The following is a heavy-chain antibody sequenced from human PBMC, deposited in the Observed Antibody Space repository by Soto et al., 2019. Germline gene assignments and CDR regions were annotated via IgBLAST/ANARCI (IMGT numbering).Heavy chain of an antibody. CDR2: MHSDGIT. CDR3: ARHAWLES. CDR1: GFNVNGNS. V-gene: IGHV3-53*01. Sequence: GGSLRLSCAASGFNVNGNSMNWVRQAPGKGLEWLSVMHSDGITAYAGSVKGRFTVSRDNSENTFFLQMNSLRAEDTAVYYCARHAWLESWGQGTLVTVSS. J-gene: IGHJ5*01.